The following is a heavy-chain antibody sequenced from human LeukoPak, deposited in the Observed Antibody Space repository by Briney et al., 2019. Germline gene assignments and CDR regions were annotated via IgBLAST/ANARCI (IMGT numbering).Heavy chain of an antibody. Sequence: GGSLRLSCAASGFSVSMKYMTWVRQAPGKGLEWVSVIFSGGTTYYADSVKGRFTVSRDNSKNMMYLQMNSLRAEDAAVYYCARFSGPGMQHYCYYMDVWGTGTTVTVSS. J-gene: IGHJ6*03. CDR1: GFSVSMKY. V-gene: IGHV3-53*01. CDR3: ARFSGPGMQHYCYYMDV. D-gene: IGHD3-10*01. CDR2: IFSGGTT.